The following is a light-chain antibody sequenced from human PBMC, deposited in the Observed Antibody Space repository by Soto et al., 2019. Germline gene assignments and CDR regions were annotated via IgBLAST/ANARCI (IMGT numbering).Light chain of an antibody. CDR1: QSISSW. Sequence: DIPMTQSPSTLSASVGDRVTITCRASQSISSWLAGYQQKPGKAPKLLIYNGTSLESGVPSRFSGSESGTEFTLTISSLQPDDFATYYYQQYNSYSLTFGQVPRLE. CDR2: NGT. CDR3: QQYNSYSLT. J-gene: IGKJ5*01. V-gene: IGKV1-5*03.